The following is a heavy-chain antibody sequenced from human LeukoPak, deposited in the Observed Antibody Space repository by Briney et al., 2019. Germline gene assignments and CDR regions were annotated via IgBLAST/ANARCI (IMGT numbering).Heavy chain of an antibody. CDR2: IYYSGST. D-gene: IGHD6-19*01. Sequence: SETLSLTCTVSGGSIGSYYWSWIRQPPGKGLEWIGYIYYSGSTNYNPSLKSRVTISVDTSKNQFSLKLSSVTAADTAVYYCARALYSSGWYGEFGYWGQGTLVTVSS. CDR1: GGSIGSYY. CDR3: ARALYSSGWYGEFGY. J-gene: IGHJ4*02. V-gene: IGHV4-59*01.